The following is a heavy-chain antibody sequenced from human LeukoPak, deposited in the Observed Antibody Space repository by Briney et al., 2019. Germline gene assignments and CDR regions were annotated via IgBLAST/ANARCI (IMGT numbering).Heavy chain of an antibody. D-gene: IGHD3-10*01. Sequence: GGSLRLSCAASGFTFSTYGMHWVRQAPGKGLEWVAVISYDGSNKYFTDSVKGRFTISRDNSKNTLYLQMNSLRAEDTAVYYCAATFYYGSGSYYFDYWGQGTRVTVSS. CDR2: ISYDGSNK. CDR3: AATFYYGSGSYYFDY. V-gene: IGHV3-30*03. J-gene: IGHJ4*02. CDR1: GFTFSTYG.